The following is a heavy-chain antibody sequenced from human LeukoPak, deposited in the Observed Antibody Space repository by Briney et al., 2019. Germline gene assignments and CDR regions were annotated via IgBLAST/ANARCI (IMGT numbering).Heavy chain of an antibody. V-gene: IGHV3-30*04. Sequence: GGSLRLSCAASGFTFSSYAMHWVRQAPGKGLEWVAVISYDGSNKYYADSVKGRFTISRDNAKNSLYLNMNSLRAEDTAVYYCARDPHTALDYWGQGTLVTVSS. J-gene: IGHJ4*02. CDR1: GFTFSSYA. D-gene: IGHD5-18*01. CDR2: ISYDGSNK. CDR3: ARDPHTALDY.